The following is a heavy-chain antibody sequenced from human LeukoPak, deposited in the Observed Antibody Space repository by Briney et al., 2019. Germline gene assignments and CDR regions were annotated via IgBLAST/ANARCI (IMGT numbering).Heavy chain of an antibody. CDR2: IYYSGST. V-gene: IGHV4-39*01. Sequence: SETLSLTCSVSGGSVSSSHYYWGWIRQPPGEGLQWIGNIYYSGSTYYNPSLESRVTISLDTSKNYFSLKLGSVTAADTAVYYCARQVSDYYYYYYMDVWGKGTAVTVSS. CDR1: GGSVSSSHYY. D-gene: IGHD5/OR15-5a*01. J-gene: IGHJ6*03. CDR3: ARQVSDYYYYYYMDV.